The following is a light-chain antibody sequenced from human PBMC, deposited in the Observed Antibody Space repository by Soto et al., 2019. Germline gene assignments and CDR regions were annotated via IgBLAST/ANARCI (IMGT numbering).Light chain of an antibody. CDR3: QKYNSAPSLT. Sequence: DIQMTQSPCSLSASVGDRVTITCRASQDISSYLAWYQQKPGKVPMLLIYAASTLQSGVPSRFSGSGSGTDFTLTISSLQPEDVATYYCQKYNSAPSLTFGGGTKVEIK. CDR1: QDISSY. J-gene: IGKJ4*01. CDR2: AAS. V-gene: IGKV1-27*01.